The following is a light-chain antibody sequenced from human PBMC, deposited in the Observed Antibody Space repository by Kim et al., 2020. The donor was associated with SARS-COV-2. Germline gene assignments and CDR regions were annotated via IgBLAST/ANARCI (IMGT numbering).Light chain of an antibody. CDR2: GAS. J-gene: IGKJ4*01. V-gene: IGKV3-15*01. Sequence: PGERATRSCRASQSVSDNVAWYQQKPGQAPRLLIFGASTRAIGTPPRFSGSGSGTEFTLTISGLQSDDFAVYYCQQYNNWPPLTFGGGTKVDIK. CDR1: QSVSDN. CDR3: QQYNNWPPLT.